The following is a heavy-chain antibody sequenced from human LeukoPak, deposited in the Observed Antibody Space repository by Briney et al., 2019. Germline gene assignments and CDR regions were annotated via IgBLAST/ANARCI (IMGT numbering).Heavy chain of an antibody. CDR3: ARISRSSGWPFDY. D-gene: IGHD6-19*01. J-gene: IGHJ4*02. V-gene: IGHV4-34*01. CDR2: INHSGST. CDR1: SGSFSGYY. Sequence: PSETLSLTCAVYSGSFSGYYWSWIRQPPGKGLEWIGEINHSGSTNYNPSLKSRVTISVDTSKNQFSLKLSSVTAADTAVYYCARISRSSGWPFDYWGQGTLVTVSS.